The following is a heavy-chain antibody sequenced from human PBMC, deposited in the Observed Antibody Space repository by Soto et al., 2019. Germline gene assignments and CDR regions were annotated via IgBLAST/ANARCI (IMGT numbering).Heavy chain of an antibody. CDR3: ARRARPDFYYMDV. CDR1: GFTLSGYA. J-gene: IGHJ6*03. Sequence: EVQLAESGGGLAQPGGSLRLSCAASGFTLSGYAMDWVRQAPGKGLEYVSGISSNGVGTYYANSVQGRFTISRDNSKNTVYLQMGSLRPDDMAVYYCARRARPDFYYMDVWGKGNTVTVSS. CDR2: ISSNGVGT. V-gene: IGHV3-64*01. D-gene: IGHD6-6*01.